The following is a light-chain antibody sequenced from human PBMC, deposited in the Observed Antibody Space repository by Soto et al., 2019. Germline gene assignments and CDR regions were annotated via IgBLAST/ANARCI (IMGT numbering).Light chain of an antibody. V-gene: IGKV3-15*01. J-gene: IGKJ1*01. CDR2: DAS. Sequence: IVMTQSPATLSVSPGARATLSCRASRGISSNLAWYQQNPGQAPRLLIYDASTRATGIPARFSGSGSGTDFTLTITRLEPEDFAVYYCQQYGSSPRTFGQGTKVDIK. CDR1: RGISSN. CDR3: QQYGSSPRT.